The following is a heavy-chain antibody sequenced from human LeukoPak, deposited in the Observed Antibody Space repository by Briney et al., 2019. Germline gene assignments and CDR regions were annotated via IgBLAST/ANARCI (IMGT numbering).Heavy chain of an antibody. V-gene: IGHV1-18*01. CDR3: ARDRSGSYYDSFDY. J-gene: IGHJ4*02. CDR1: GYTFTSYG. CDR2: ISAYNGNT. D-gene: IGHD1-26*01. Sequence: GASVKVSCKASGYTFTSYGISWVRQAPGQGLEWMGWISAYNGNTNYAQKLQGRVTMTTDASTRTAYMELRSLRSDDTAVYYCARDRSGSYYDSFDYWGQGTLVTVSS.